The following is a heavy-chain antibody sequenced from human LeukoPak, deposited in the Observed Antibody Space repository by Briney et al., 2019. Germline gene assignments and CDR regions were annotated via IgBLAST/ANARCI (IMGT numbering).Heavy chain of an antibody. J-gene: IGHJ4*02. V-gene: IGHV1-18*01. Sequence: ASVKVSCKAVGYTFTSNGISWVRQAPGQGLEWMGWISTNSGNTNYAQKVQGRVTMTTDTSTNTAYMQLRSLRSDDTAVYYCARGPAGYYDSSGHDYWGQGTLVTVSS. CDR2: ISTNSGNT. D-gene: IGHD3-22*01. CDR1: GYTFTSNG. CDR3: ARGPAGYYDSSGHDY.